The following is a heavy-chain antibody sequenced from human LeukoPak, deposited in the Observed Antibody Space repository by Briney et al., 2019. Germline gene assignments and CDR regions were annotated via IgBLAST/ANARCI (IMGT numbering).Heavy chain of an antibody. D-gene: IGHD2-21*02. J-gene: IGHJ4*02. CDR1: GFTFSSYG. V-gene: IGHV3-30*18. CDR3: AKDLGTACGY. CDR2: ISYDGSNE. Sequence: QPGGSLRLSCAASGFTFSSYGMHWVRQAPGKGLEWVAVISYDGSNEYYADSVKGRFTISRDNSKNTLYLQMNSLRAEDTAVYYCAKDLGTACGYWGQGTLVTVSS.